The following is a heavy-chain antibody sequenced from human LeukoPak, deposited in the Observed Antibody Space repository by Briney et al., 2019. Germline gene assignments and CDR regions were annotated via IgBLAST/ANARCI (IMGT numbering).Heavy chain of an antibody. CDR1: GFTFRTSA. Sequence: PGGSLRLSCAASGFTFRTSAFNWVRQSPGRELEWVSTVGTDSDTYYADSVKGRFTISRDNSKNTVYLQMTGLRADDTAVHYCAKKTPGIHPFDSWGQGTLVTVSP. CDR2: VGTDSDT. CDR3: AKKTPGIHPFDS. J-gene: IGHJ4*02. D-gene: IGHD6-13*01. V-gene: IGHV3-23*01.